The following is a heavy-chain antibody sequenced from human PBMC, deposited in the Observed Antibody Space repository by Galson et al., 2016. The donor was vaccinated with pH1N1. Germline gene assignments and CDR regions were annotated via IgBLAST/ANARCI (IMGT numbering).Heavy chain of an antibody. J-gene: IGHJ2*01. CDR3: ARGPVYWYFDL. CDR1: GYTLTSYD. CDR2: MNPNNGNA. Sequence: SVKVSCKASGYTLTSYDINWVRQATGQGLEWMGWMNPNNGNANYAPKFQGRVTLTRNASINTAYMELSSLTSEDTAVYSCARGPVYWYFDLWGRGTPVIVSS. V-gene: IGHV1-8*01.